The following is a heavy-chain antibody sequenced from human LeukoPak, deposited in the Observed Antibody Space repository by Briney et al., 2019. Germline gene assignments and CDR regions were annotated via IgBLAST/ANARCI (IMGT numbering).Heavy chain of an antibody. Sequence: GGSLRLSCAASGFTFNRSWMNWAGQAPGRGLEWVANLDPSGSQKRYVDSVKGRFIISKDNPGASLYLDMYSLRAEDTAIYYCAIWTSGNYWGQGTLVTVSS. CDR2: LDPSGSQK. D-gene: IGHD1-1*01. CDR3: AIWTSGNY. CDR1: GFTFNRSW. V-gene: IGHV3-7*01. J-gene: IGHJ4*02.